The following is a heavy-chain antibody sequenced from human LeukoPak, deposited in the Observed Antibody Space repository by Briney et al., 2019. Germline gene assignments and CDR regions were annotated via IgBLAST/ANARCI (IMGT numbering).Heavy chain of an antibody. CDR2: IYHTGST. CDR1: GGSVSDYY. V-gene: IGHV4-59*02. Sequence: SETLSLTCTISGGSVSDYYWSWIRQSPGKGLEWIGYIYHTGSTSYSPSLKSRVTISADTSQNQFSLKLSSVTAADTAVYYCGRDLDILTGYGLDYWGQGTLVTVSS. CDR3: GRDLDILTGYGLDY. D-gene: IGHD3-9*01. J-gene: IGHJ4*02.